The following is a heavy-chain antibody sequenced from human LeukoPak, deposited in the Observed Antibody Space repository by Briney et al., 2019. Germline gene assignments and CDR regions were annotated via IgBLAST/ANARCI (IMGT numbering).Heavy chain of an antibody. CDR2: ISGSGGST. CDR3: AKDKARGSGGHYYYYYGMDV. V-gene: IGHV3-23*01. J-gene: IGHJ6*02. Sequence: GGSLRLSCAASGFTFSSYAMSWVRQAPGKGLEWVSAISGSGGSTYYADSVRGRFTISRDNSKNTLYLQMNSLRAEDTAVYYCAKDKARGSGGHYYYYYGMDVWGQGTTVTVSS. D-gene: IGHD3-10*01. CDR1: GFTFSSYA.